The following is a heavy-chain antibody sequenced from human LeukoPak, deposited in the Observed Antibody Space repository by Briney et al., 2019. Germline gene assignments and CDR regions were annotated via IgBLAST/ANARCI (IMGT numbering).Heavy chain of an antibody. J-gene: IGHJ4*02. CDR1: GFTFSGYR. D-gene: IGHD1-26*01. CDR3: ASGRPFDY. CDR2: IKQDGSEK. V-gene: IGHV3-7*01. Sequence: GGSLRLSCAAYGFTFSGYRMNWVRQAPGKGLEWVAYIKQDGSEKYYADSVKGRFTISRDNAKHSLYLQMNSLGAEDTAVYYCASGRPFDYWGQGTLVTVSS.